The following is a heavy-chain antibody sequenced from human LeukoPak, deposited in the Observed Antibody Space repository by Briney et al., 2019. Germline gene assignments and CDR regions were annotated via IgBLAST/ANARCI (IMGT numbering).Heavy chain of an antibody. D-gene: IGHD5-18*01. CDR2: IIPIFGTA. Sequence: SVKVSCKASGGTFSSYAISWVRQAPGQGLEWMGGIIPIFGTANYAQKFQGRVTITADESTSTAYMELSSLRSEDTAVYYCARGLSPVDTATYYYYGMDVWGKGTTDTVSS. J-gene: IGHJ6*04. V-gene: IGHV1-69*13. CDR3: ARGLSPVDTATYYYYGMDV. CDR1: GGTFSSYA.